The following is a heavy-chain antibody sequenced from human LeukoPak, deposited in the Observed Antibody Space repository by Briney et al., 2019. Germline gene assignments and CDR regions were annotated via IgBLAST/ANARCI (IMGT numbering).Heavy chain of an antibody. J-gene: IGHJ3*01. D-gene: IGHD3-3*01. V-gene: IGHV3-15*01. CDR3: TTDLLPKTFFGVAFVQDAFDF. CDR1: GFTFSNAW. CDR2: IKSKTDGGTT. Sequence: GGSLRLSCAASGFTFSNAWMSWVRQAPGKGLEWVGRIKSKTDGGTTDYAAPVKGRFTISRDDSKNTLYLQMNSLRTGDTAVYYCTTDLLPKTFFGVAFVQDAFDFWGQGTMVTVSS.